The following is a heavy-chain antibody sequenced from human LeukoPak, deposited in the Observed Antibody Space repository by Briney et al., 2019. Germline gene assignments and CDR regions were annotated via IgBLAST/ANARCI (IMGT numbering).Heavy chain of an antibody. CDR3: AKLGAYSSSWYGFFDY. CDR1: GYSFTSYW. D-gene: IGHD6-13*01. CDR2: IYPGDSDT. V-gene: IGHV5-51*01. J-gene: IGHJ4*02. Sequence: GESLKISCKGSGYSFTSYWIGWVRQMPGKGLEWMGIIYPGDSDTTYSPSFQGQVTISVDKSISTAYLQWSSLKASDTAMYYCAKLGAYSSSWYGFFDYWGQGTLVAVSS.